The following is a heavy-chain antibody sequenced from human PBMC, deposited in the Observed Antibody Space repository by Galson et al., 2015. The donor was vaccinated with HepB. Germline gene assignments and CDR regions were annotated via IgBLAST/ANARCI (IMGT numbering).Heavy chain of an antibody. CDR1: GFTFSSYG. V-gene: IGHV3-30*18. CDR3: AKDFYDSSGYYYPGVDY. J-gene: IGHJ4*02. Sequence: SLRLSCAAPGFTFSSYGMHWVRQAPGKGLEWVAVISYDGSNKYYADSVKGRFTISRDNSKNTLYLQMNSLRAEDTAVYYRAKDFYDSSGYYYPGVDYWGQGTLVTVSS. CDR2: ISYDGSNK. D-gene: IGHD3-22*01.